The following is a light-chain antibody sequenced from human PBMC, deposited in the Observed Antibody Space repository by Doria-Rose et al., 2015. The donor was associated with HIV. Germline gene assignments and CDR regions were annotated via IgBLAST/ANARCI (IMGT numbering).Light chain of an antibody. CDR3: QQYDDPLFT. CDR2: DAS. CDR1: HNITNF. J-gene: IGKJ3*01. Sequence: TQSPSFLSASVGDRVTITCQASHNITNFLNWYQQKPGKAPNLLIYDASNLETGVPSRFSGSGSGTNFSFTINNLQPQDIATYYCQQYDDPLFTFGPETKVEIK. V-gene: IGKV1-33*01.